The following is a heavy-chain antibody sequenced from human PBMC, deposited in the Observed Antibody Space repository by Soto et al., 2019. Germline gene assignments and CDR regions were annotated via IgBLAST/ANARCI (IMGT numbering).Heavy chain of an antibody. D-gene: IGHD2-15*01. V-gene: IGHV4-39*01. J-gene: IGHJ4*02. CDR2: IYYSGST. Sequence: PSETLSLTCTVSGGSISSSSYYWGWIRQPPGKGLEWIGSIYYSGSTYYNPSLKSRVTLSVDTSKNQFSLKLSSVTAADTAVYYCARRGCSGGSCYFDYWGQGTLVTVSS. CDR1: GGSISSSSYY. CDR3: ARRGCSGGSCYFDY.